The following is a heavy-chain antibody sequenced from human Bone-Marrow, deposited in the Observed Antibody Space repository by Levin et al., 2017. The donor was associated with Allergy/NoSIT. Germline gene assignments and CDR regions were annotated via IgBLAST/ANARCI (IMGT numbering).Heavy chain of an antibody. D-gene: IGHD2-15*01. CDR3: ARRVGYCGGGGCYYDY. CDR1: GYSFINYW. CDR2: IYPGDSET. Sequence: GESLKISCKGSGYSFINYWIGWVRQMPGKGLEWMGIIYPGDSETTYNPSFQGQVTISSDMSINTAYLQWSSLKASDTAMYYCARRVGYCGGGGCYYDYWGQGTLVAVSS. V-gene: IGHV5-51*01. J-gene: IGHJ4*02.